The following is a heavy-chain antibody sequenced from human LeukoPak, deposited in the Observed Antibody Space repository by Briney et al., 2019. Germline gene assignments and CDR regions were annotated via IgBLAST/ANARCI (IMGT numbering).Heavy chain of an antibody. J-gene: IGHJ4*02. D-gene: IGHD3-22*01. CDR2: INHDGSST. CDR1: GFTFTTFW. CDR3: AKDLTMIVVVNNFDY. Sequence: HAGGSLRLSCATSGFTFTTFWMHWVRQAPGKGLVWVSRINHDGSSTNYADSVKGRFTISRDNSKNTLYLQMNSLRAEDTAVYYCAKDLTMIVVVNNFDYWGQGTLVTVSS. V-gene: IGHV3-74*01.